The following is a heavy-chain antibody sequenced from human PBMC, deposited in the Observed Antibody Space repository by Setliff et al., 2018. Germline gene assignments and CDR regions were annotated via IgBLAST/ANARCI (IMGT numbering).Heavy chain of an antibody. CDR2: ISSSSSYV. D-gene: IGHD5-18*01. CDR3: ALHVRGYSYGYFDY. CDR1: GFTFSSYS. V-gene: IGHV3-21*01. Sequence: SLKISCAASGFTFSSYSMNWVRQAPGKGLEWVSSISSSSSYVYYADSVKGRFTISRDNVKNSLYLQMNSLRAEDTAVYYCALHVRGYSYGYFDYWGQGTLVTVSS. J-gene: IGHJ4*02.